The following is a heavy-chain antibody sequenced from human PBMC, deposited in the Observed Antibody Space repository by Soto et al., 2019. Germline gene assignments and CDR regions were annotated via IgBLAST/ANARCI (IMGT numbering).Heavy chain of an antibody. CDR1: GGSISSGDYY. D-gene: IGHD3-9*01. CDR3: ARCPRLVNYYYYGMDV. V-gene: IGHV4-30-4*02. J-gene: IGHJ6*02. CDR2: IYYSGST. Sequence: SETLSLTCTVSGGSISSGDYYWSWIRQPPGKGLEWIGYIYYSGSTNYKQSLKSRVTISVDTSKNQFSLKLSSVTAADTAVYYCARCPRLVNYYYYGMDVWGQGTTVTVSS.